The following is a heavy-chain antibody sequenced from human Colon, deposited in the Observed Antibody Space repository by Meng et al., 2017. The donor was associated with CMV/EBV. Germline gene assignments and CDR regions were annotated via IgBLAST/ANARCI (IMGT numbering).Heavy chain of an antibody. V-gene: IGHV3-66*01. J-gene: IGHJ4*03. D-gene: IGHD3-16*01. Sequence: GESLKISCAASGFTVSGNYMSWVRQAPGKGLEWVSVIYSGGSTYYADSVKGRFTISRDNAKNSLYLQMNSLRVEDTAVYFCVRGHYDGAWGHGTLVTVSS. CDR3: VRGHYDGA. CDR1: GFTVSGNY. CDR2: IYSGGST.